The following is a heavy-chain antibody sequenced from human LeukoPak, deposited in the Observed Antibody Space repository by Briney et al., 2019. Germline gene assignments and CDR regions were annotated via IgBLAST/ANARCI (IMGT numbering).Heavy chain of an antibody. J-gene: IGHJ4*02. CDR3: ARSAYGDYEGIYYFDY. CDR2: IYSGGST. D-gene: IGHD4-17*01. Sequence: GGSLRLSCAASGFTVNSNYMSWVRQAPGKGLEWVSVIYSGGSTYYADSVKGRFTISRHNSKNTLYLQMNSLRAEDTAVYYCARSAYGDYEGIYYFDYWGQGTLVTVSS. CDR1: GFTVNSNY. V-gene: IGHV3-53*04.